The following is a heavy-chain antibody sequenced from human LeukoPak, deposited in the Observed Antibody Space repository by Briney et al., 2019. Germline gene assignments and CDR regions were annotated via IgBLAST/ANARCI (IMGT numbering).Heavy chain of an antibody. Sequence: GGSLRLSCAASGFTFSSYGMHWVRQAPGKGLEWVAVISYDGSNKYYADSVKGRFTISRDNSKNTLYLQMNRLRAEDTAVYYCAKGGPIFGVVIIPLFDYWGQGTLASVSS. CDR1: GFTFSSYG. CDR2: ISYDGSNK. J-gene: IGHJ4*02. D-gene: IGHD3-3*01. V-gene: IGHV3-30*18. CDR3: AKGGPIFGVVIIPLFDY.